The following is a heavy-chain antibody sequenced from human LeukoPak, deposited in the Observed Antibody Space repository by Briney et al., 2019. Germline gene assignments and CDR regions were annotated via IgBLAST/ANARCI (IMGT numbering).Heavy chain of an antibody. CDR1: GYTFTGYY. J-gene: IGHJ3*02. V-gene: IGHV1-2*02. D-gene: IGHD3-10*01. Sequence: ASVKVFCKASGYTFTGYYMHWVRQAPGQGLEWMGWINPNSGGTNYAQKFQGRVTMTRDTSISTAYMELSRLRSDDTAMYYCARSQTELLWFGELPNDAFDIWGQGTMVTVSS. CDR3: ARSQTELLWFGELPNDAFDI. CDR2: INPNSGGT.